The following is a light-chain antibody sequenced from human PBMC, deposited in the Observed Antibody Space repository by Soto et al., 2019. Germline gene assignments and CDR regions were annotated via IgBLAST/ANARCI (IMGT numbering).Light chain of an antibody. V-gene: IGKV1-39*01. Sequence: IQMTQSPSSLSASVGDGVTITCRASQSISSYLNWYQQKPGKAPKVLIYAASSLQSGVPSRFSGIGSGTDFTLSISSLQPEDFATYYCQQSYSGPLTFGGGTKVDIK. CDR2: AAS. J-gene: IGKJ4*01. CDR1: QSISSY. CDR3: QQSYSGPLT.